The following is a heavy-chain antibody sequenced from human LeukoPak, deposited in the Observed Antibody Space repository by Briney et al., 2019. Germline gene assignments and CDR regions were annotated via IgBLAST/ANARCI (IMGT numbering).Heavy chain of an antibody. CDR1: GGSFSGYY. CDR3: ASTRLVVPAANAFDY. CDR2: INHSGST. Sequence: SETLSLTCAVYGGSFSGYYWSWIRQPPGKGLEWIGEINHSGSTNYNPSLKSRVTMSVDTSKNQFSLKLSSVTAADTAVYYCASTRLVVPAANAFDYWGQGTLVTVSS. V-gene: IGHV4-34*01. D-gene: IGHD2-2*01. J-gene: IGHJ4*02.